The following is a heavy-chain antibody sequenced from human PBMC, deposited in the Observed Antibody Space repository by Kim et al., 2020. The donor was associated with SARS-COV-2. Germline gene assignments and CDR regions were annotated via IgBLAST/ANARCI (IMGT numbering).Heavy chain of an antibody. Sequence: GGSLRLSCAASGFTFSNYWMHWVRQAPGKGLVWVSRINTDGSSTTSADSVKGRFTISRDNAKNTLYLQMNSLRAEDTAVYYCARLYGASGKNAFDIWRQG. D-gene: IGHD4-17*01. CDR2: INTDGSST. CDR3: ARLYGASGKNAFDI. CDR1: GFTFSNYW. J-gene: IGHJ3*02. V-gene: IGHV3-74*01.